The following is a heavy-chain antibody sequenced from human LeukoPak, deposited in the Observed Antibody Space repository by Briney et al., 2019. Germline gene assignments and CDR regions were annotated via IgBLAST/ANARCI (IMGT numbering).Heavy chain of an antibody. V-gene: IGHV4-4*07. CDR3: ARDSGTTGEVRFDP. CDR2: IYTSGTI. CDR1: GGSISSYY. J-gene: IGHJ5*02. D-gene: IGHD3-10*01. Sequence: SETLSLTCTVSGGSISSYYWSWIRQPAGTALEWIGRIYTSGTITYNPSLKSRVTMSVDTSKNQFSLKLSSVTAADTAVYYCARDSGTTGEVRFDPWGQGTLVTVSS.